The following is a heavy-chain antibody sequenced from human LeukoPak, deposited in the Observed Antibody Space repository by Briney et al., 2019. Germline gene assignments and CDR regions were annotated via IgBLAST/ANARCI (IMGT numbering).Heavy chain of an antibody. J-gene: IGHJ4*02. CDR2: IYYSGST. Sequence: SETLSLTCTVSGGSISSYYWSWIRQPPGKGLEWIGYIYYSGSTNYNPSLKSRVTISVDTSKNQFSLKLSSVTAADTAVYYCASAGGYDSSRASYWGQGTLVTVSS. CDR3: ASAGGYDSSRASY. CDR1: GGSISSYY. V-gene: IGHV4-59*12. D-gene: IGHD3-22*01.